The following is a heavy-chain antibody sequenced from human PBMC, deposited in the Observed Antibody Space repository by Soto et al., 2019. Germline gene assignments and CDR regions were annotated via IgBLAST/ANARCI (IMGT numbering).Heavy chain of an antibody. CDR3: ARDSPMGSTFSGYDAIDY. CDR1: GGAFTNDI. V-gene: IGHV1-69*08. CDR2: IIPLLDVT. J-gene: IGHJ4*02. D-gene: IGHD5-12*01. Sequence: QVHLVQSGAEVKKPGSSVKVSCKASGGAFTNDIITWVRQAPGQGLEWMGRIIPLLDVTNYAQKFQGRVTITADKSTSTAYMELNSLIYEDTAVYYCARDSPMGSTFSGYDAIDYWGQGTLDTVSS.